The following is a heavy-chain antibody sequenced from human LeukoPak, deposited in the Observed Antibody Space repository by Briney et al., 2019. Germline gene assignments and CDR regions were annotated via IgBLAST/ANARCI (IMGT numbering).Heavy chain of an antibody. CDR2: ISRSGSTK. V-gene: IGHV3-11*01. CDR1: GFTFSDYN. J-gene: IGHJ3*02. D-gene: IGHD5-12*01. CDR3: ARDLLHRGYAFDI. Sequence: GGSLRLSCAASGFTFSDYNMRWIRQAPGKGLEWVSSISRSGSTKYYADSVKGRFTISRDNAKNSLFLQMNSLRAEDTAVYYCARDLLHRGYAFDIWGQGSMVTVSS.